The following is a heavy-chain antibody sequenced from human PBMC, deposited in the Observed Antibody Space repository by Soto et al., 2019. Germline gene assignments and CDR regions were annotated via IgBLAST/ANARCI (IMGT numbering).Heavy chain of an antibody. CDR2: MNLNSGNT. J-gene: IGHJ5*02. CDR3: AREAYYDSALDP. D-gene: IGHD3-22*01. CDR1: GYTFTSYD. Sequence: GASVKVSCKASGYTFTSYDINWVRQATGQGLEWMGWMNLNSGNTGYAQKFQGRVTMTRNTSISTAYMELSSLRSEDTAVYYCAREAYYDSALDPWGQGTLVTVSS. V-gene: IGHV1-8*01.